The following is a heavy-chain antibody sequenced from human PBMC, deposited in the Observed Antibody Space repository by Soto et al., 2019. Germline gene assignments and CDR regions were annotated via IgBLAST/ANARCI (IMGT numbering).Heavy chain of an antibody. V-gene: IGHV1-18*01. CDR2: ISAYNGNT. J-gene: IGHJ4*02. D-gene: IGHD5-12*01. Sequence: ASVKVSCKASGGTFSSYGISWVRQAPGQGLEWMGWISAYNGNTNYAQKLQGRVTMTTDTSTSTAYMELSSLRSEDTAVYYCARDRGYSGYADPLDYWGQATLVTVSS. CDR3: ARDRGYSGYADPLDY. CDR1: GGTFSSYG.